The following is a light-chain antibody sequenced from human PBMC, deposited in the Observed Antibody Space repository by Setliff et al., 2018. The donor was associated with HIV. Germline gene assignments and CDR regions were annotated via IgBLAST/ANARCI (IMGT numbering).Light chain of an antibody. CDR2: DVS. J-gene: IGLJ2*01. CDR3: CSYAGSYTVL. Sequence: ALTQPRSVSGSPGQSVTMSCTGTSSDVGGYNYVSWYQQHPGKAPKLMIYDVSKRPSGVPDRFSGSKSGNTAFLTISGLQGEDEADYYCCSYAGSYTVLFGGGTKVTVL. V-gene: IGLV2-11*01. CDR1: SSDVGGYNY.